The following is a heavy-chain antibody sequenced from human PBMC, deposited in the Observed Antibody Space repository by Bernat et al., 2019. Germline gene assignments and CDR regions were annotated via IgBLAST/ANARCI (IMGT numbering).Heavy chain of an antibody. CDR2: IGTAGDT. V-gene: IGHV3-13*01. D-gene: IGHD3-22*01. CDR1: GFTFSSYD. J-gene: IGHJ4*02. CDR3: AKDKPLQWLLVYFDY. Sequence: EVQLVESGGGLVQPGGSLRLSCAASGFTFSSYDMHWVRQATGKGLEWVSAIGTAGDTYYPGSVKGRFTISRDNSKNTLYLQMNSLRAEDTAVYYCAKDKPLQWLLVYFDYWGQGTLVTVSS.